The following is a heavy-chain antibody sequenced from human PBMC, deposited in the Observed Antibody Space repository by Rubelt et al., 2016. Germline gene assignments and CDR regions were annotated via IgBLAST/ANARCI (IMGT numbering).Heavy chain of an antibody. CDR2: INPSGGST. J-gene: IGHJ6*02. CDR3: ARSYCGGDCSPKHYYYDGMDV. Sequence: QVQLVQSGAEVKKPGASVKVSCKASGYTFTSYYMHWVRQAPGQGLEWMGIINPSGGSTSYAQKFQGIFMMIVCKSCSSAYMERHNLISQDNTLSVSARSYCGGDCSPKHYYYDGMDVWGQGTTVTVSS. V-gene: IGHV1-46*01. D-gene: IGHD2-21*02. CDR1: GYTFTSYY.